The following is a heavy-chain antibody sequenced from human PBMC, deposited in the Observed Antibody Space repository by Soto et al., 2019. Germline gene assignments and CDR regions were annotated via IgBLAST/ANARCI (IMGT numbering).Heavy chain of an antibody. CDR1: GFTFSSYA. CDR2: VRGSGGST. V-gene: IGHV3-23*01. J-gene: IGHJ4*02. Sequence: EVQLLESGGGLVQPGGSLRLSCAASGFTFSSYAMSWVRQAPGKGLEWVSAVRGSGGSTYYADSVKGRFTISRDNSKNTLYLQMISLRAEDTAVYYCAYSSTPFDYWGQGTLVTVAS. D-gene: IGHD6-13*01. CDR3: AYSSTPFDY.